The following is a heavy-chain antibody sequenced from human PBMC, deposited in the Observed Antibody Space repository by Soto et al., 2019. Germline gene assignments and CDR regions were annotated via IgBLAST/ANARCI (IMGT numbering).Heavy chain of an antibody. CDR1: GFTFSSYA. CDR3: AKDRGYCYGYGGFDY. CDR2: ISGSGGST. V-gene: IGHV3-23*01. Sequence: EVQLLESGGGLVQPGGSLRLSCAASGFTFSSYAMSWVRQAPGKGLEWVSAISGSGGSTYYADSVKGRFTISRDNSKNTLYLQMNSLRAEDTAVDYCAKDRGYCYGYGGFDYWGQGTLVTVSS. J-gene: IGHJ4*02. D-gene: IGHD5-18*01.